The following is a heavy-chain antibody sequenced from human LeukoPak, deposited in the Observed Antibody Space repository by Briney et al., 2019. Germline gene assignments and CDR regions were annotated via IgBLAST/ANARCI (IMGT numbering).Heavy chain of an antibody. CDR1: GFTFSSYA. J-gene: IGHJ1*01. CDR2: ISGSGGST. Sequence: GGSLRLSCAASGFTFSSYAMSWVRQAPGKGLEWVSAISGSGGSTYYADSVKGRFTISRDNSKNTLYLQMNSLRAEDTAVYYCAKDLFAYDSSGYYPEYFQHRGQGTLATVSS. D-gene: IGHD3-22*01. V-gene: IGHV3-23*01. CDR3: AKDLFAYDSSGYYPEYFQH.